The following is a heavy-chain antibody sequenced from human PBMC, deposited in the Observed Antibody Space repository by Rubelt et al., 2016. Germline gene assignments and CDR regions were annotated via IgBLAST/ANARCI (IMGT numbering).Heavy chain of an antibody. CDR2: ISGSGGTT. CDR1: GFTFSSYA. J-gene: IGHJ5*02. V-gene: IGHV3-23*01. D-gene: IGHD6-19*01. CDR3: AKAGYTSGWFNWFDP. Sequence: ESGGGLVQPGGSLRLSCAVSGFTFSSYAMTWVRQAPGKGLERVSVISGSGGTTYYADSVKGRFTISRDNSKNTLYLQMNSLRAEDTAVYYCAKAGYTSGWFNWFDPWGQGTLVTVSS.